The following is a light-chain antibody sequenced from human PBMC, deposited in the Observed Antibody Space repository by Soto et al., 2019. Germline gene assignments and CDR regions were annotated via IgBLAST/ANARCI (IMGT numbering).Light chain of an antibody. J-gene: IGLJ1*01. CDR2: SNS. V-gene: IGLV1-44*01. Sequence: QSVLIQPPSASGTPGQRVTVSCSGGSSNIGSYTVNWYQQLPGAAPKLLIYSNSQRPSGVPDRFSASKSGTSASLAISGLQPEDEAESYCAAWDDRLNGYVFGPGTNVTVL. CDR3: AAWDDRLNGYV. CDR1: SSNIGSYT.